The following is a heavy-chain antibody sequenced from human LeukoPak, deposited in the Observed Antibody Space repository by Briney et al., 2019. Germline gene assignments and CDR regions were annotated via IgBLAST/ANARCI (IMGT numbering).Heavy chain of an antibody. D-gene: IGHD3-10*01. J-gene: IGHJ4*02. V-gene: IGHV3-30*02. CDR1: GFTLSSYG. CDR3: AKDRQPLMVRGASIFDY. Sequence: PGGSLRLSCAASGFTLSSYGMHWVRQAPGKGLEWVAFIRYDGSNKYYADSVKGRFTISRDNSKNTLYLQMNRLRAEDTAVYYCAKDRQPLMVRGASIFDYWGQGTLVTVSS. CDR2: IRYDGSNK.